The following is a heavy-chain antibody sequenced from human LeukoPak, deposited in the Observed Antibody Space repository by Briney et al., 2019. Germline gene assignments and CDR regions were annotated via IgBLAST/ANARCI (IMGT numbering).Heavy chain of an antibody. D-gene: IGHD3-9*01. CDR3: AGGYYDILTGADY. CDR1: GFTFSSYS. J-gene: IGHJ4*02. Sequence: GGSLRLSCAASGFTFSSYSMNWVRQAPGKGLEWVSYISSSSSTIYYADSVKGRFTISRDNAKNSLYLQMNSLSAEDTAVYYCAGGYYDILTGADYWGQGTLVTVSS. CDR2: ISSSSSTI. V-gene: IGHV3-48*01.